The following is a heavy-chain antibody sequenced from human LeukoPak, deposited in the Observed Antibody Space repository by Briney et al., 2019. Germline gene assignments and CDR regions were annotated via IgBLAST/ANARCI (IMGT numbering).Heavy chain of an antibody. Sequence: GGSLRLSCAASGVTLSSYAMSWARQAPGKGLEWVSGISSSGSGGNTYYADSVKGRFTISRDSSKNTLFLHMNTLRAEGTAIYYCAKLMRHMREDVYDIWGQGTMVTVSS. CDR1: GVTLSSYA. D-gene: IGHD2-21*01. J-gene: IGHJ3*02. CDR2: ISSSGSGGNT. CDR3: AKLMRHMREDVYDI. V-gene: IGHV3-23*01.